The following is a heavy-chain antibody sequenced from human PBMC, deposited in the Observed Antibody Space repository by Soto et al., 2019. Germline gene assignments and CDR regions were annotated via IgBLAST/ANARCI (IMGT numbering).Heavy chain of an antibody. CDR2: ISSSSTYI. Sequence: EVQLVESGGGLVKPGGSLRLSCAASGFTFSSYSMNWVRQAPGKGLEWVSSISSSSTYIYYADSVKGRFTISRDNAKNSLYLQVNSLRAEDTAVYYCARLHPLLPFDYWGQGTLVTVSS. CDR3: ARLHPLLPFDY. J-gene: IGHJ4*02. CDR1: GFTFSSYS. V-gene: IGHV3-21*01.